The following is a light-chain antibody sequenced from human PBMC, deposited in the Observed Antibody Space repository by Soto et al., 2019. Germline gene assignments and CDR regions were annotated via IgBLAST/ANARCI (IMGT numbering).Light chain of an antibody. CDR3: QQRNIDLT. V-gene: IGKV3-11*01. CDR2: DAS. J-gene: IGKJ3*01. Sequence: EIVLTQSPATLSLSPGESSYLAWYQQKPGQAPRLLIYDASNRASGIPARFSGSGSETDFTLTISSLEPEDFAVYYCQQRNIDLTFGPGTKVDLK. CDR1: SY.